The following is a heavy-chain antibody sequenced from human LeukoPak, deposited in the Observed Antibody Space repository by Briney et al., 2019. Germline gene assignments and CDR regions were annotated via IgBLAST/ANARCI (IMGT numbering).Heavy chain of an antibody. CDR2: ISISSSYI. J-gene: IGHJ5*02. Sequence: PGGSLRLSCAASGFTFSSYSMNWVRQAPGKGLEWVSSISISSSYIYYADSVKGRFTISRDNAKNSLYLQMNSLRAEDTAVYYCARDLGYCSSTSCLNWFDPWGQGTLVTVSS. D-gene: IGHD2-2*01. V-gene: IGHV3-21*01. CDR1: GFTFSSYS. CDR3: ARDLGYCSSTSCLNWFDP.